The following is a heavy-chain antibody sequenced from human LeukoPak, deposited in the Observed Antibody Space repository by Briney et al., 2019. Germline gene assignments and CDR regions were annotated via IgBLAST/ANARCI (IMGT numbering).Heavy chain of an antibody. J-gene: IGHJ5*02. Sequence: GGSLRLSCAASGFTFSSYAMSWVRQAPGKGLEWVSAISGSGGSTYYADSVKGRFTISRDNSKNTLYLQMNSLRAEDTAVYYCAKAATLRFGGASDWFHPWGQGTLVTVSS. CDR2: ISGSGGST. V-gene: IGHV3-23*01. CDR1: GFTFSSYA. CDR3: AKAATLRFGGASDWFHP. D-gene: IGHD3-3*01.